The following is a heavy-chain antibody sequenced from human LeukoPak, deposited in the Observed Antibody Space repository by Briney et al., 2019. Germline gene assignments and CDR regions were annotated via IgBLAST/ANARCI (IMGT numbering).Heavy chain of an antibody. V-gene: IGHV1-8*01. J-gene: IGHJ4*02. Sequence: ASVKVSCKASGYTFSSYDINWVRQATGQGLEWMGWVNPNSGNTGYAQTFQGRVTMATNTSISTAYIELSSLRSEDTAVYYCARGRFRWELEIRDFDYWGQGSLVTVSS. CDR2: VNPNSGNT. CDR1: GYTFSSYD. D-gene: IGHD1-26*01. CDR3: ARGRFRWELEIRDFDY.